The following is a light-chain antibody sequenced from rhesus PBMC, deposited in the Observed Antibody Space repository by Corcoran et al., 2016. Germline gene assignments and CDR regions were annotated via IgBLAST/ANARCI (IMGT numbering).Light chain of an antibody. CDR1: SSDIGGYNY. V-gene: IGLV2-23*01. CDR3: SSYAGSNTYI. CDR2: DVS. J-gene: IGLJ1*01. Sequence: QAALTQPPSVSGSPGQSVTISCTGTSSDIGGYNYVSWYQQHPGKAPKLMIYDVSKRPSGVSDRFSGSKSGNTASLTISGLQAEDEAAYYCSSYAGSNTYIVGAGTRLTVL.